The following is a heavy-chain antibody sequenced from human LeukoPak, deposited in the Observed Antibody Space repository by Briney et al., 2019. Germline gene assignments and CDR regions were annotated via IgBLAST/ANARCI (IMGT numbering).Heavy chain of an antibody. CDR3: ARVPLANYYDSSGYQYFQH. J-gene: IGHJ1*01. CDR2: INPNSGGT. V-gene: IGHV1-2*02. CDR1: GYTFTGYY. D-gene: IGHD3-22*01. Sequence: ASVKVSRKASGYTFTGYYMHWVRQAPGQGLEWMGWINPNSGGTNYAQKFQGRVTMTRDTSISTAYMELSRLRSDDTAVYFCARVPLANYYDSSGYQYFQHWGQGTLVTVSS.